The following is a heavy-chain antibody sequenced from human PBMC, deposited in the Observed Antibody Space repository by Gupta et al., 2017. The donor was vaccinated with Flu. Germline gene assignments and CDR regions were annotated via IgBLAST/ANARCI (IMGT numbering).Heavy chain of an antibody. V-gene: IGHV3-7*01. CDR1: GFTFSTYW. D-gene: IGHD6-19*01. J-gene: IGHJ4*02. Sequence: EVQLVESGGGLVQPGGSLRLSCSASGFTFSTYWMTWVRQAPGKGLEWVANIKQDGGEKYYVDSVKGRFTISRDNARNSLYLQMNSLRAEDTAVYYCARQRVDVAVVDFDYWGQGTLLTVSS. CDR2: IKQDGGEK. CDR3: ARQRVDVAVVDFDY.